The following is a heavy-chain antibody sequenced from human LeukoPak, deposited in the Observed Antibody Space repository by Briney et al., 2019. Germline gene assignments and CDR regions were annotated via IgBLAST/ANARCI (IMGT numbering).Heavy chain of an antibody. J-gene: IGHJ3*02. D-gene: IGHD3-9*01. Sequence: PSETLSLTCTVSGGSISSGDYYWSWIRQPPGKGLEWIGYIYYSGSTYYDPSLKSRVTISVDTSKNQFSLKLSSVTAADTAVYYCARESPYYDILTGYYHAFDIWGQGTMATVSS. CDR1: GGSISSGDYY. CDR3: ARESPYYDILTGYYHAFDI. V-gene: IGHV4-30-4*01. CDR2: IYYSGST.